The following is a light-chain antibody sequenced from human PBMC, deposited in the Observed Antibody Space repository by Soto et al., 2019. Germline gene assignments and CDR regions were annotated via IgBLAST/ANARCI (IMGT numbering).Light chain of an antibody. CDR1: QSVTGW. V-gene: IGKV1-5*01. J-gene: IGKJ4*01. CDR3: QQSSSTPQT. CDR2: DGA. Sequence: DIQMTQSPSTLSASAGDRVTISCRASQSVTGWLAWYQQKPGKPPQLLIYDGASLRSGVPTRFRGSGSGTEFTLTISSLQPEDFATYYCQQSSSTPQTFGGGTRVEIK.